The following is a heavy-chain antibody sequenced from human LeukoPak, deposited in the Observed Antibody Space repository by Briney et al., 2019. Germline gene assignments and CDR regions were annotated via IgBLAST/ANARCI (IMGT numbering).Heavy chain of an antibody. CDR2: MSPTTGNT. V-gene: IGHV1-8*01. Sequence: ASVKVSCKASGYTFTNFDINWVRQATGQGLEWLGWMSPTTGNTGYAQKFQGRVTMTRDTSISTAYMELSSLRSADTAVYYCARGEAVVVIYWGQGTPVTVSS. CDR3: ARGEAVVVIY. J-gene: IGHJ4*02. CDR1: GYTFTNFD. D-gene: IGHD3-22*01.